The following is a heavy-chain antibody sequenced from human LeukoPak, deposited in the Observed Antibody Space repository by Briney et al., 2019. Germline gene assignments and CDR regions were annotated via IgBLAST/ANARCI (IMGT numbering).Heavy chain of an antibody. Sequence: PSQTLSLTCTVSGGSISSGSYYWSWIRQPAGKGLEWIGRIYTSGSTNYNPSLKSRVTISVDTSKNQFSLKLSSVTAADTAVYYCVRDGRVLEWLLNWGQGTLVTVSS. CDR2: IYTSGST. D-gene: IGHD3-3*01. V-gene: IGHV4-61*02. CDR1: GGSISSGSYY. CDR3: VRDGRVLEWLLN. J-gene: IGHJ4*02.